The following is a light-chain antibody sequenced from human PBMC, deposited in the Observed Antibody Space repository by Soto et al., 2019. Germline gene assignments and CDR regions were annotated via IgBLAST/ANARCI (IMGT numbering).Light chain of an antibody. Sequence: DIRLTQSPSSLSASLGDRVTISCRASQNIDNFLHWYQQKSGKAPELLIYAASSLLDGVPSRFSGSGFGTEFTLTINNLQPKDFATYYCQQSSSSPPITFGQRTRLDI. CDR2: AAS. J-gene: IGKJ5*01. V-gene: IGKV1-39*01. CDR1: QNIDNF. CDR3: QQSSSSPPIT.